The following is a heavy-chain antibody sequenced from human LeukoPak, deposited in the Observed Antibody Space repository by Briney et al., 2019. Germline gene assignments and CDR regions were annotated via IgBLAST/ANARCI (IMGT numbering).Heavy chain of an antibody. V-gene: IGHV4-31*03. CDR3: ATATTHYYYYYMDV. D-gene: IGHD1-26*01. Sequence: SQTLSLTCTVSGGSISRGGYYWSWIRQHPGKGLEWIGYIYYSGSTYYNPSLKSGVTISVDTSKNQFSLKLRSVTAADTAVYYCATATTHYYYYYMDVWGKGTTVTVSS. CDR1: GGSISRGGYY. J-gene: IGHJ6*03. CDR2: IYYSGST.